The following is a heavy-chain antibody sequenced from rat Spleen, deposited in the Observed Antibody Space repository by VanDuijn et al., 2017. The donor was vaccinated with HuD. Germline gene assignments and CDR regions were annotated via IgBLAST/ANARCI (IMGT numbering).Heavy chain of an antibody. CDR2: ISPSGGST. CDR3: ATDTYGGYVMDA. V-gene: IGHV5-27*01. D-gene: IGHD1-11*01. CDR1: GFTFSNYD. J-gene: IGHJ4*01. Sequence: EVQLVESGGGLVQPGRSLKLSCAASGFTFSNYDMAWVRQAPTKGLEWVASISPSGGSTYYRDSVKGRFTVSRDNAKSTLYLQMDSLRSEDTATYYCATDTYGGYVMDAWGQGASVTVSS.